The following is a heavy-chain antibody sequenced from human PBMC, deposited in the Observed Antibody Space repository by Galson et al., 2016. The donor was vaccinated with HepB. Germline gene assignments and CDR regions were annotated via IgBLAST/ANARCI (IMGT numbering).Heavy chain of an antibody. CDR3: ARVMNSGYPFS. V-gene: IGHV3-30*04. Sequence: SLRLSCAASGFTFSRIAMHWVRQAPGKGLKWVAVISYDGGSNYYADSVKGRFTISRDNAKNSLYLQMNSLRAEDTAVYFCARVMNSGYPFSWGQGTLVTVSS. J-gene: IGHJ5*02. CDR2: ISYDGGSN. CDR1: GFTFSRIA. D-gene: IGHD3-22*01.